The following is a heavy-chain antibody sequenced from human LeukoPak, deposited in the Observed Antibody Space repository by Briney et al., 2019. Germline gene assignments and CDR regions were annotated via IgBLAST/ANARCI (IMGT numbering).Heavy chain of an antibody. D-gene: IGHD6-19*01. J-gene: IGHJ4*02. Sequence: ASVKVSCRPSGYTFTGYYIQWVRQAPGLGLEWMGWINPNTGATMYGQKFQGRVTLTRDTSIDTAYMELSNLRSDDTALYYCARDRVGSGWPRPYYFEFWGQGSLVTVSS. CDR2: INPNTGAT. V-gene: IGHV1-2*02. CDR3: ARDRVGSGWPRPYYFEF. CDR1: GYTFTGYY.